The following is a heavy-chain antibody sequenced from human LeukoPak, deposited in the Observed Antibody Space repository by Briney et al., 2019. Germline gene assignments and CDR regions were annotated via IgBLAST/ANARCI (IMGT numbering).Heavy chain of an antibody. D-gene: IGHD4-11*01. CDR1: GFSFSDHC. CDR3: CRAQSNGDYFDH. CDR2: IRKKANSYST. V-gene: IGHV3-72*01. J-gene: IGHJ4*02. Sequence: GGSLRLSCAASGFSFSDHCMDWVRRAPGKGLEWVARIRKKANSYSTDYAASVKGRFTISRDEFENSLYLQMDSLRTEDTAVYYCCRAQSNGDYFDHWGQGTLVTVSS.